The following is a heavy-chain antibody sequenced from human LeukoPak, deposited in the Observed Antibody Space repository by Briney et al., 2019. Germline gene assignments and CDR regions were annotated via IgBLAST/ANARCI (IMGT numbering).Heavy chain of an antibody. CDR3: ARGELGYFQH. V-gene: IGHV4-59*12. J-gene: IGHJ1*01. Sequence: SETLSLTCTVSGGSISSYYWSWIRQPPGKGLEWIGYIYYSGSTNYNPSLKSRVTVSVDTSKNQFSLELSSVTAADTAVYYCARGELGYFQHWGQGTLVTVSS. CDR2: IYYSGST. CDR1: GGSISSYY. D-gene: IGHD1-26*01.